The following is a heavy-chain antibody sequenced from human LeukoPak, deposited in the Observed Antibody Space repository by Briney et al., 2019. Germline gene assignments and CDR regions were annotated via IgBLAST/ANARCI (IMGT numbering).Heavy chain of an antibody. J-gene: IGHJ5*02. D-gene: IGHD5-18*01. V-gene: IGHV4-34*01. CDR2: INHSGST. CDR3: ARVGRRGYRVNNWFDP. Sequence: SETLSLTCAVYGGSFSGYYWSWIRQPPGKGLEWVGGINHSGSTNYNPSLKSRVTISVDTSKNQFSLKLSSVTAADTAVYYCARVGRRGYRVNNWFDPWGQGTLVTVSS. CDR1: GGSFSGYY.